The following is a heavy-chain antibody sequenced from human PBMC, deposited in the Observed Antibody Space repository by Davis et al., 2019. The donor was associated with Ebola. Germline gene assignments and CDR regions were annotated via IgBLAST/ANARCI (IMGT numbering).Heavy chain of an antibody. J-gene: IGHJ4*02. CDR2: IKPDGTFR. CDR1: GFTFSDYW. D-gene: IGHD2-2*01. CDR3: AKHGTPTAI. V-gene: IGHV3-7*03. Sequence: PGGSLRLSCAAPGFTFSDYWMSWVRQAPGKGLEWVANIKPDGTFRDYLAAVRGRFTISRDNAQNSLDLQMNTLRAEDTAVYFCAKHGTPTAIGGQGTLVTVSS.